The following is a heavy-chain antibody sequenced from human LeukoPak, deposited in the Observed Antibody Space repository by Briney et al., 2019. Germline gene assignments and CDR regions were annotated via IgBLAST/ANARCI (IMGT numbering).Heavy chain of an antibody. CDR3: ARWDDILTGQPSNY. Sequence: ASVKVSCKASGYTFTSYGISWVRQAPGQGLEWMGWISAYNGNTNYAQKLQGRVTMTTDTSTSTAYMELRSLRSEDTAVYYCARWDDILTGQPSNYWGQGTLVTVFS. CDR2: ISAYNGNT. V-gene: IGHV1-18*01. CDR1: GYTFTSYG. D-gene: IGHD3-9*01. J-gene: IGHJ4*01.